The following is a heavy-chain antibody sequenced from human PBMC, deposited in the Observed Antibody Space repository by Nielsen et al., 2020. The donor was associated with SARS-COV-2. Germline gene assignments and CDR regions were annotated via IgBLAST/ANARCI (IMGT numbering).Heavy chain of an antibody. V-gene: IGHV4-34*01. CDR3: ARGRGYCSSTSCRRIPYFDY. CDR2: VSHSGST. Sequence: RQAPGKGLEWIGEVSHSGSTNYNPSLKSRVTISVDTSKNQFSLKLSSVTAADTAVYYCARGRGYCSSTSCRRIPYFDYWGQGTLVTVSS. J-gene: IGHJ4*02. D-gene: IGHD2-2*01.